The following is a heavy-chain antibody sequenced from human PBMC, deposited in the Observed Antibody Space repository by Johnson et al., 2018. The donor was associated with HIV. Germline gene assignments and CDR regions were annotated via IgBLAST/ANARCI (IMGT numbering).Heavy chain of an antibody. CDR3: GMSGVEDAAFDI. CDR2: ISYDGSNK. V-gene: IGHV3-30-3*01. D-gene: IGHD7-27*01. J-gene: IGHJ3*02. Sequence: QVQLVESGGGVERPGGSLRLSCAASGFTFDDYDMSWVRQAPGKGLEWVAVISYDGSNKYYADSVKGRFTISRDNSKNTLYLQMNSLRAEDTAVFYCGMSGVEDAAFDIWGQGTMVTVSS. CDR1: GFTFDDYD.